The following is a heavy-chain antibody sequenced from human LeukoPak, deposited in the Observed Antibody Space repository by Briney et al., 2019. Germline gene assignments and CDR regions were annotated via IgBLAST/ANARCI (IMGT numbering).Heavy chain of an antibody. Sequence: GGTLRLSCAASGFTFSNHGMNWVRQAPGKGLEWVSVISGSGDNTYYADSVKGRFTISRDNSKNTLYLQMNSLRAEDTAVYYCAKARTHEYSNYNYWGQGTLVTVSS. CDR3: AKARTHEYSNYNY. D-gene: IGHD4-11*01. J-gene: IGHJ4*02. CDR2: ISGSGDNT. CDR1: GFTFSNHG. V-gene: IGHV3-23*01.